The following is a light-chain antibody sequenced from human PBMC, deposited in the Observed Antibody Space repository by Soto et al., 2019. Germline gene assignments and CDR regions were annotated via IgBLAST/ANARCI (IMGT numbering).Light chain of an antibody. CDR3: QQRNIWPPVT. CDR2: GAF. CDR1: QSVTNY. J-gene: IGKJ5*01. V-gene: IGKV3-11*01. Sequence: EIVLTQSPATLSLSPGERATHSCRASQSVTNYLAWYQQKPGQPPRLLLYGAFNRAAGIPARFSGSGSGTDFTLTISSLEPEDSAVYYCQQRNIWPPVTFGQGTRLEI.